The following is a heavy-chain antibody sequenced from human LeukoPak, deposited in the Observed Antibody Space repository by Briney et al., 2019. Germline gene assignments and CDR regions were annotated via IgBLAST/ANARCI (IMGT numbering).Heavy chain of an antibody. CDR2: INPNSGGT. CDR1: GYTFTGYY. D-gene: IGHD6-6*01. Sequence: ASVKASCKASGYTFTGYYMHWVRQAPGQGLEWMGWINPNSGGTNYAQKFQGRVTMTRDTSISTAYMELSRLRSDDTAVYYCARDSHSGYSSSSGEFNYWGQGTLVTVSS. J-gene: IGHJ4*02. CDR3: ARDSHSGYSSSSGEFNY. V-gene: IGHV1-2*02.